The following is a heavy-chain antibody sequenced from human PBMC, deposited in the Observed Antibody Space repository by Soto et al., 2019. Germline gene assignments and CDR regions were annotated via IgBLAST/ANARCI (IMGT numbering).Heavy chain of an antibody. CDR2: ISYDGSNK. J-gene: IGHJ6*02. V-gene: IGHV3-30*18. CDR3: AKDQDDILTGYYDYYYYYGMDV. Sequence: GGSLRLSCAASGFTFSSYGMHWVRQAPGKGLEWVAVISYDGSNKYYADSVKGRFTISRDNSKNTLYLQMNSLRAEDTAVYYCAKDQDDILTGYYDYYYYYGMDVWGQGTTVTVSS. D-gene: IGHD3-9*01. CDR1: GFTFSSYG.